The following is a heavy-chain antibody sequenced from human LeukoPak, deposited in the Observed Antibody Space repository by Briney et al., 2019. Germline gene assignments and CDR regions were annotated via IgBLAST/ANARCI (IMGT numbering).Heavy chain of an antibody. D-gene: IGHD2-2*01. Sequence: SVKVSCKASGYTFTSYYMHWVRQAPGQGLEWMGGIIPIFGTANYAQKFQGRVTITTDESTSTAYMELSSLRSEDTAVYYCARDPYCSSTSCPDAFDIWGQGTMVTVSS. J-gene: IGHJ3*02. CDR1: GYTFTSYY. CDR3: ARDPYCSSTSCPDAFDI. V-gene: IGHV1-69*05. CDR2: IIPIFGTA.